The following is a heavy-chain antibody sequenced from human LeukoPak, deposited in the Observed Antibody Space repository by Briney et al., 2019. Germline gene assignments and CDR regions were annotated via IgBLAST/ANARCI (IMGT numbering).Heavy chain of an antibody. CDR1: GFTFSSCS. D-gene: IGHD3-3*01. Sequence: GGSLRLSCAASGFTFSSCSMNWVRQAPGKGLEWVSSISSSSYIYYADSVKGRFTISRDNAKNSLYLQMNSLRAEDTAVYYCARDSSIYYDFWSGYFVWDYWGQGTLVTVSS. CDR2: ISSSSYI. CDR3: ARDSSIYYDFWSGYFVWDY. J-gene: IGHJ4*02. V-gene: IGHV3-21*01.